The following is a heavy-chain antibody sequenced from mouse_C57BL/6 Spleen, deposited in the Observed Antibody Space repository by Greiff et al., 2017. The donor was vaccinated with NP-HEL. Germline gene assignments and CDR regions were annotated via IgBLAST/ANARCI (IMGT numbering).Heavy chain of an antibody. CDR2: IYPRDGSS. CDR1: GYTFTSYD. J-gene: IGHJ3*01. D-gene: IGHD2-5*01. CDR3: ARKSYSNSFAY. Sequence: VQLVESGPELVKPGASVKLSCKASGYTFTSYDINWVKQRPGQGLEWIGWIYPRDGSSKYNEKFKGKATLTVDTSSSTAYMDVHSLTSEDSAVYFCARKSYSNSFAYWGQGTLVTVSA. V-gene: IGHV1-85*01.